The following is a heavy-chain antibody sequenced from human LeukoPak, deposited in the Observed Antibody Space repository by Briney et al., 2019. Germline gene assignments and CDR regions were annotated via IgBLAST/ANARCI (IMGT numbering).Heavy chain of an antibody. Sequence: TGGSLRLSCAASGFTFDDYAMHWVRHVPGKGLEWVSAISWNSGTINYADSVKGRFTISRDNAKNSVYLQMNSLRVEETAVYYCASHSGSGSYYTYNFQYWGQGTLVTVSS. CDR3: ASHSGSGSYYTYNFQY. V-gene: IGHV3-9*01. CDR1: GFTFDDYA. D-gene: IGHD3-10*01. J-gene: IGHJ4*02. CDR2: ISWNSGTI.